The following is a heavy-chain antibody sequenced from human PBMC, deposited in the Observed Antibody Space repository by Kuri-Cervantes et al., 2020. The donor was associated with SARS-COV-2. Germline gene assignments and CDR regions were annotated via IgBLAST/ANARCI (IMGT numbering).Heavy chain of an antibody. Sequence: LSLTCAASGFTVSSNYMSWVRQAPGKGLEWVSVIYSGGSTYYADSVKGRFTISRDNAKNSLYLQMNSLRAEDTAVYYCARETSGYYYLDFDYWGQGTLVTVSS. V-gene: IGHV3-66*01. CDR2: IYSGGST. CDR3: ARETSGYYYLDFDY. D-gene: IGHD3-22*01. CDR1: GFTVSSNY. J-gene: IGHJ4*02.